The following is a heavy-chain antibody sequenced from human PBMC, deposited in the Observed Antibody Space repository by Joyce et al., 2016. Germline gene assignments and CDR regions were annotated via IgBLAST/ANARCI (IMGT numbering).Heavy chain of an antibody. CDR2: IYDSGSN. CDR1: GASISGGYS. D-gene: IGHD3-3*01. CDR3: ARGSGYYRWYFDF. V-gene: IGHV4-31*03. Sequence: QVQLQESGPGLVKSSQTLSLTCTVSGASISGGYSWTWIRQHPGKGLEWIGYIYDSGSNYYNPSLQGRVTLSVDTSNNNFSLRLSSVTAADTAVYFCARGSGYYRWYFDFWGRGTRVAVSS. J-gene: IGHJ4*02.